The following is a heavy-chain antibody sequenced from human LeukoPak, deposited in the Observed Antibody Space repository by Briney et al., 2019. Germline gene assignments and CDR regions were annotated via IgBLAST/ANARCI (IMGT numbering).Heavy chain of an antibody. D-gene: IGHD6-6*01. CDR3: ARGRVRSIAARRGYYYYYYMDV. J-gene: IGHJ6*03. CDR2: INHSGST. CDR1: GGSISSSSYY. Sequence: SETLSLTCTVSGGSISSSSYYWGWIRQPPGKGLEWIGEINHSGSTNYNPSLKSRVTISVDTSKNQFSLKLSSVTAADTAVYYCARGRVRSIAARRGYYYYYYMDVWGKGTTVTVSS. V-gene: IGHV4-39*07.